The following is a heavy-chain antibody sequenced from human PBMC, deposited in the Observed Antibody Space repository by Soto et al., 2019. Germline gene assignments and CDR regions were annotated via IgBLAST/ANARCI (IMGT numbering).Heavy chain of an antibody. CDR1: GFTFSSYA. J-gene: IGHJ4*02. CDR2: ISGSGGST. V-gene: IGHV3-23*01. CDR3: AKESLSNQWRIVGAPGSVDY. D-gene: IGHD1-26*01. Sequence: EVQLLESGGGLVQPGGSLRLSCAASGFTFSSYAMSWVRQAPGKGLEWVSAISGSGGSTYYADSVKGRFTISRDNSKNKMYLQMNSLRAEDTAVYYCAKESLSNQWRIVGAPGSVDYWGQGTLVTVSS.